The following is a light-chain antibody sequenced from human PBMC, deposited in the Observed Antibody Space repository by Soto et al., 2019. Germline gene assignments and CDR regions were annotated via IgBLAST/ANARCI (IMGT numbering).Light chain of an antibody. J-gene: IGLJ1*01. V-gene: IGLV1-44*01. CDR1: SSNIGSGT. CDR3: ASWDESPTCIYI. CDR2: NNN. Sequence: QSVLTQPPSVSGTPGQRVTISCSGGSSNIGSGTVNWYQQLPGTAPKLLIYNNNQRPSGVPDRFSGSTSGTSGSLAISGLQSEDEADYYCASWDESPTCIYIFGTGTKVTV.